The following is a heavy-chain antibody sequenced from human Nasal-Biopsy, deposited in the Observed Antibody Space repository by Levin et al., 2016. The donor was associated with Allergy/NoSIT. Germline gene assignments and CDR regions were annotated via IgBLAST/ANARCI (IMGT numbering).Heavy chain of an antibody. J-gene: IGHJ4*02. CDR1: GFIFDEYA. D-gene: IGHD2-21*01. CDR3: AKACGGACYSGIDY. CDR2: ISSDSGNI. V-gene: IGHV3-9*01. Sequence: GGSLRLSCAASGFIFDEYAMYWVRQPPGKGLEWVSGISSDSGNIAYAASVKGRFTISRDPAKNSLYLQMNSLRAEDSAFYYCAKACGGACYSGIDYWGQGTLVTVSS.